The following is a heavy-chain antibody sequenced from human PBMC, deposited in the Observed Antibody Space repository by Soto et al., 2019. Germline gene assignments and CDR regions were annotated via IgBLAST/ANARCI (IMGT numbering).Heavy chain of an antibody. J-gene: IGHJ6*02. Sequence: GGSLRLSCAASGFTFSSCAMGWVRQAPGKGLEWVSDIIDSGGSTYYADYVKGRFTISRDNSKSTLYLQMNSLRAADTALYYCARSDYGDFPGTSNYYYYGMDVWGQGTTVTVSS. V-gene: IGHV3-23*01. CDR1: GFTFSSCA. CDR2: IIDSGGST. CDR3: ARSDYGDFPGTSNYYYYGMDV. D-gene: IGHD4-17*01.